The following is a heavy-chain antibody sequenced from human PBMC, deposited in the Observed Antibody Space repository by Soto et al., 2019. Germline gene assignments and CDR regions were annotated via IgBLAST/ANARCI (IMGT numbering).Heavy chain of an antibody. CDR1: GDSVSSNSAA. D-gene: IGHD3-10*01. V-gene: IGHV6-1*01. Sequence: PSQTLSLTCAISGDSVSSNSAAWNWIRQSPSRGLEWLGRTYYRSKWYNDYAVSVKSRITINPDTSKNQSSLQLNSVTPEDTAVYYCARDSWVTMFRDLYPRGAFDIWGQGTMVTVSS. J-gene: IGHJ3*02. CDR3: ARDSWVTMFRDLYPRGAFDI. CDR2: TYYRSKWYN.